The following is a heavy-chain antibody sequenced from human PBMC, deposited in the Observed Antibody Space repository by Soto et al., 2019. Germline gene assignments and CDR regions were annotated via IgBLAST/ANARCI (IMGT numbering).Heavy chain of an antibody. Sequence: SETLSLTCAVYGGSFSGYFWSWIRQPPGKGLEWIGEIFHGGSTNYSPSLKSRVTISVDTSKNQFSLELSSVTAADTAVYYCARECRATYYDFWSGKRGAFDIWGQGTMVTVSS. CDR2: IFHGGST. CDR3: ARECRATYYDFWSGKRGAFDI. CDR1: GGSFSGYF. V-gene: IGHV4-34*12. J-gene: IGHJ3*02. D-gene: IGHD3-3*01.